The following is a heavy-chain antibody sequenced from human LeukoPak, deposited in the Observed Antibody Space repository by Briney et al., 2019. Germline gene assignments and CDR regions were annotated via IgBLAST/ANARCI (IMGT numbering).Heavy chain of an antibody. J-gene: IGHJ6*03. Sequence: GGSLRLSCAASGFTFDDYGMSGVRQAPGKGLGWVSGINWNGGRTGYAESVKGRFTISRDNAKNSLYLQMNSLRAEDTALYYCARGYYYMDVWGKGTTVTVSS. CDR2: INWNGGRT. CDR3: ARGYYYMDV. V-gene: IGHV3-20*04. CDR1: GFTFDDYG.